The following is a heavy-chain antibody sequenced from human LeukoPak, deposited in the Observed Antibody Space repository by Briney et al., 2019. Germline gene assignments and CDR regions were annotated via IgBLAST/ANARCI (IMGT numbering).Heavy chain of an antibody. J-gene: IGHJ4*02. V-gene: IGHV4-34*01. CDR1: GGSFSGYY. CDR2: INHSGST. D-gene: IGHD3-3*01. CDR3: ARGRHTIFGVDLDY. Sequence: NPSETLSLTCAVYGGSFSGYYWSWIRQPPGKGLEWIGEINHSGSTNYNPSLKSRVTISVDTSKNQFSLKLSSVTAADTAVYYCARGRHTIFGVDLDYWGQGTLVTVSS.